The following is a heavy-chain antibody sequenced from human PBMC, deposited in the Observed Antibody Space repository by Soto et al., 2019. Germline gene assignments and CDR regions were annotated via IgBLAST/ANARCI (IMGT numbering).Heavy chain of an antibody. D-gene: IGHD3-3*01. J-gene: IGHJ5*02. Sequence: ASVKVSCKASGYTFTSYAMHWVRQAPGQRLEWRGWINAGNGNTKYSQKFQGRVTITRDTSASTAYMELSSLRSEDTAVYYCARVLRLGNWFDPWGQGTLVTVSS. V-gene: IGHV1-3*01. CDR3: ARVLRLGNWFDP. CDR2: INAGNGNT. CDR1: GYTFTSYA.